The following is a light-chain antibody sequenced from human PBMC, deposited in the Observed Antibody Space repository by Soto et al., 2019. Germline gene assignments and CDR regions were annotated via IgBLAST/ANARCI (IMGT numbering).Light chain of an antibody. J-gene: IGLJ1*01. CDR1: SSDVGGYNY. Sequence: QSALTQPASVSGSPGQSITISCTGTSSDVGGYNYVSWYQQHPGKAPKLMIYEVSNRPSGVSNRISGSKSGNTASLTISGLQAEDEADYYCSSYTSSSTPYLFGTGTKVTVL. CDR3: SSYTSSSTPYL. V-gene: IGLV2-14*01. CDR2: EVS.